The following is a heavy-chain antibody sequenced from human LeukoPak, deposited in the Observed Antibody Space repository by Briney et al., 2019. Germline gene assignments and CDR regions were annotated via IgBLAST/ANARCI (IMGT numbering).Heavy chain of an antibody. CDR1: GGSFSGYY. CDR3: ARVDKYFQH. V-gene: IGHV4-34*01. CDR2: INHSGST. J-gene: IGHJ1*01. Sequence: ETLSLTRAVYGGSFSGYYWSWIRQPPGKGLEWIGEINHSGSTNYNPSLKSRVTISVDTSKNQFSLKLSSVTAADTAVYYCARVDKYFQHWGQGTLVTVSS. D-gene: IGHD3-9*01.